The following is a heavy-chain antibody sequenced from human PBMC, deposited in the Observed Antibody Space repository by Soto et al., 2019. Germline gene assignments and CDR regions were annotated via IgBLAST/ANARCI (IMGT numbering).Heavy chain of an antibody. D-gene: IGHD2-15*01. V-gene: IGHV3-53*01. Sequence: GGSLRLSCAASGFTVSSNYMSWVRQAPGKGLEWVSVIYSGGSTYYADSVKGRFTISRDNSKNTLFLQMNSLRAEDTAVYYCARDRKVAQCGMDVWGQGTTVTV. J-gene: IGHJ6*02. CDR1: GFTVSSNY. CDR3: ARDRKVAQCGMDV. CDR2: IYSGGST.